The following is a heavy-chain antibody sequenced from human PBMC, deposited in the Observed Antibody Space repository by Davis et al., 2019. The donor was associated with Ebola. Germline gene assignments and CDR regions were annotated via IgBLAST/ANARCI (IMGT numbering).Heavy chain of an antibody. J-gene: IGHJ4*02. Sequence: PGGSLRLSCAASGFTFSTYSMHWVRQAPGKGLEWVAVISSDGSNKYYADSLKGRFTISKDNSKNTLYLQMNSLRPEDTAVYYCARWNGNYPIYCLDYWGQGTPVTVS. CDR3: ARWNGNYPIYCLDY. CDR1: GFTFSTYS. D-gene: IGHD1-7*01. CDR2: ISSDGSNK. V-gene: IGHV3-30-3*01.